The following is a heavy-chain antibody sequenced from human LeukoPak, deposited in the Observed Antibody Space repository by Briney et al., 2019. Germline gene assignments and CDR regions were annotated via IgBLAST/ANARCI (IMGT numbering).Heavy chain of an antibody. J-gene: IGHJ4*02. CDR3: ARGRGWFGALPRVYFDF. V-gene: IGHV4-34*01. CDR1: GGSFSGYY. CDR2: INHSGST. D-gene: IGHD3-10*01. Sequence: SETLSLTCAVYGGSFSGYYWSWIRQPPGKGLEWIWEINHSGSTNYNPSLKSRVTISIDTSNNQFSLKLSSVTAADTAVYYCARGRGWFGALPRVYFDFWGQGTLVTVSS.